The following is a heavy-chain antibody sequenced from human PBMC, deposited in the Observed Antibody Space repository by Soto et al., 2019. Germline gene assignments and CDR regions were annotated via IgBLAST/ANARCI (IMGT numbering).Heavy chain of an antibody. V-gene: IGHV3-21*01. Sequence: GGSLRLSCAASGFTFSSYSMNWVRQAPGKGLEWVSSISSSSSYIYYADSVKGRFTISRDNAKNSLYLQMNSLRAEDTAVYYCARDPPKAYYDYIWGSYRHFDYWGQGTLVTVSS. CDR3: ARDPPKAYYDYIWGSYRHFDY. CDR1: GFTFSSYS. CDR2: ISSSSSYI. J-gene: IGHJ4*02. D-gene: IGHD3-16*02.